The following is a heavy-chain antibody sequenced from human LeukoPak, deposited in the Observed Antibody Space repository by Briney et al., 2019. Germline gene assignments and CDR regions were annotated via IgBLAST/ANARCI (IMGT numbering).Heavy chain of an antibody. V-gene: IGHV3-23*01. J-gene: IGHJ6*02. D-gene: IGHD2-2*01. CDR2: ISNDGTRT. CDR1: GFTFSNYA. CDR3: GSSTSSYYFYGVDV. Sequence: GGSLRLSCAASGFTFSNYAMSWVRQAPGKGLEWVSGISNDGTRTYYAVSVKGRFTVSRDNSKNTLYLQMNSLRAEDTAVYYCGSSTSSYYFYGVDVWGQGTTVTVSS.